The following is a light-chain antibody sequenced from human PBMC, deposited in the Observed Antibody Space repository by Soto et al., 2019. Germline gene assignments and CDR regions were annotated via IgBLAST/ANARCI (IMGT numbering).Light chain of an antibody. CDR2: DVS. CDR1: SSDVGGYNY. V-gene: IGLV2-14*01. J-gene: IGLJ2*01. CDR3: SSYISSSTLVV. Sequence: QSALTQPASVSGSPGQSITISCNGTSSDVGGYNYVSWYQQHPGKAPKLMIYDVSNRPSGVSNRFSGSKSGNTASLTISGRQAEDEADYYCSSYISSSTLVVFGGGTKLTVL.